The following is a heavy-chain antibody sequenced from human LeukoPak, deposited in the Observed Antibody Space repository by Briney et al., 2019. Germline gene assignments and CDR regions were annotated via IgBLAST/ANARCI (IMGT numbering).Heavy chain of an antibody. Sequence: GGSLRLSCAASGFTFSSYAMSWVRQAPGKGLEWVSAISGSGGSTYYADSLKGRFTISRDNSKNTLYLQMNSLRAEDTAVYYCAKDRGSGQWRGAYYFDYWGQGTLVTVSS. CDR2: ISGSGGST. D-gene: IGHD3-10*01. CDR3: AKDRGSGQWRGAYYFDY. CDR1: GFTFSSYA. V-gene: IGHV3-23*01. J-gene: IGHJ4*02.